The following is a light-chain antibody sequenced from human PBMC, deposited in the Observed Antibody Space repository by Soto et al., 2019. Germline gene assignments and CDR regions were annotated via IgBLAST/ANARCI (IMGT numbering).Light chain of an antibody. J-gene: IGKJ5*01. CDR1: QSVSIK. Sequence: EIVLTQSPATLSLSPGERATLSCRASQSVSIKLAWYQQKPGQPPRLLIHDVSIRATGIPARFNGSGSGTEFTLTISSLQSEDFAVYYCQQYNNWPPITFGQGTRLEI. CDR2: DVS. V-gene: IGKV3-15*01. CDR3: QQYNNWPPIT.